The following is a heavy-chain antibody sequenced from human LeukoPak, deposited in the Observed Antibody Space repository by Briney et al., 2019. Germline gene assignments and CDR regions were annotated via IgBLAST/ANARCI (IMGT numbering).Heavy chain of an antibody. J-gene: IGHJ4*02. CDR1: GFTFSSYA. V-gene: IGHV3-23*01. CDR2: ISVSGGNT. Sequence: RGSLRLSCAASGFTFSSYAMSWVRQAPGKRLWWVSAISVSGGNTYYADSVKGRFTNSRDNSKNTLYLQMNSLKAEDTAVYFCVKDPRRIDPAPYWGQGTLVTVSS. CDR3: VKDPRRIDPAPY. D-gene: IGHD2-15*01.